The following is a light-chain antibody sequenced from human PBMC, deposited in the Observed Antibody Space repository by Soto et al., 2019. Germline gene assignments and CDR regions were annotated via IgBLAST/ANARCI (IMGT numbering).Light chain of an antibody. Sequence: EIVMTQSPATQSVSPGERATLSCRASQSVSSNLAWYQQKPGQAPRLLIYGASTRSTGIPARFSGSGSGTEFILTISSLQSEDFAVYYCQQYNNWPPYTFGQGTKLEIK. J-gene: IGKJ2*01. CDR3: QQYNNWPPYT. V-gene: IGKV3-15*01. CDR1: QSVSSN. CDR2: GAS.